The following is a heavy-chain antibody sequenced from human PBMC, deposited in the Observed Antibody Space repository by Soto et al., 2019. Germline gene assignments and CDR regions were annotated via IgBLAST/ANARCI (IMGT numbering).Heavy chain of an antibody. D-gene: IGHD6-13*01. CDR2: ISVDNGNT. Sequence: SVKVSCKASGFTFTSSAMQWVRQARGQRLEWIGWISVDNGNTNYAQKLQERVTITTDTSTSTAYMELRSLRSDDTAVYYCARAAIAAAGLEYYFDYWGQGTLVTVSS. J-gene: IGHJ4*02. CDR1: GFTFTSSA. V-gene: IGHV1-58*02. CDR3: ARAAIAAAGLEYYFDY.